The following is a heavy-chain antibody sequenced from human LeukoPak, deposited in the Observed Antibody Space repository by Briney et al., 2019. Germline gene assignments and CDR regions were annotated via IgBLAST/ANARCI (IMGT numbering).Heavy chain of an antibody. CDR2: IYYSGST. D-gene: IGHD6-19*01. CDR3: ARGEQWLVQDDAFDI. V-gene: IGHV4-59*12. Sequence: PSETLSLTCTVSGGSISSYYWSWIRQPPGKGLEWIGYIYYSGSTYYNPSLKSRVTISVDTSKNQFSLKLSSVTAADTAVYYCARGEQWLVQDDAFDIWGQGTMVTVSS. CDR1: GGSISSYY. J-gene: IGHJ3*02.